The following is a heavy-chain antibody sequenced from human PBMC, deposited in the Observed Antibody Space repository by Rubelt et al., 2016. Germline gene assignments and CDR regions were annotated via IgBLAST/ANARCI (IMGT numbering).Heavy chain of an antibody. V-gene: IGHV3-30*04. CDR1: GFTFSSYA. Sequence: GSGGGVVQPGRSLRLSCAASGFTFSSYAMHWVRQAPGKGLECVALILHDGSNKYYVDSVKGRFTISRDNSKNTLYLQMNSLRAEDTAVYYCARDRGSSWYYFDYWGQGTLVTVSS. CDR3: ARDRGSSWYYFDY. J-gene: IGHJ4*02. CDR2: ILHDGSNK. D-gene: IGHD6-13*01.